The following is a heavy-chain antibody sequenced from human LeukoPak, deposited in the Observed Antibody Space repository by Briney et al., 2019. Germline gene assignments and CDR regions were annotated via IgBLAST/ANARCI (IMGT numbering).Heavy chain of an antibody. J-gene: IGHJ3*02. CDR3: ARGRDGYNLVDAFDI. CDR1: GYTFSSYW. Sequence: GGSLRLSCAASGYTFSSYWMSWVRQAPGKGLEWVANIKQDGSEKYYVDSVEGRFTVSRDNAKNSLYLQMNSLRAEDTAVYYCARGRDGYNLVDAFDIWGQGIMVTVSS. V-gene: IGHV3-7*01. CDR2: IKQDGSEK. D-gene: IGHD5-24*01.